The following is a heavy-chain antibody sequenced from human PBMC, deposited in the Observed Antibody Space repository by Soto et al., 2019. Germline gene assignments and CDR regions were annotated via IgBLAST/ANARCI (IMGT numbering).Heavy chain of an antibody. J-gene: IGHJ3*02. CDR2: IYYSGST. CDR1: GGSISSGGYY. D-gene: IGHD6-6*01. V-gene: IGHV4-31*03. CDR3: ARAHIAARVGDASDI. Sequence: PAETLSLTCTVSGGSISSGGYYWSWIRQHPGKGLEWIGYIYYSGSTYYNPSLKSRVTISVDTSKNQFSLKLSSVTTADTAVYYCARAHIAARVGDASDIWGQGTMVTVSS.